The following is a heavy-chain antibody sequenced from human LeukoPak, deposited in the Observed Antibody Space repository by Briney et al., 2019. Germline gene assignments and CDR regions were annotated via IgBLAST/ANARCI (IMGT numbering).Heavy chain of an antibody. D-gene: IGHD3-3*01. CDR3: ARDSGRYDFWSGYRPLYYFDY. J-gene: IGHJ4*02. CDR2: ISAYNGNT. V-gene: IGHV1-18*01. Sequence: GASVKVSCKASGYTFTSYGISWVRQAPGQGLEWMGWISAYNGNTNYAQNLQGRVTMTTDTSTSTAYMELRSLRSDDTAVYYCARDSGRYDFWSGYRPLYYFDYWGQGTPVTVSS. CDR1: GYTFTSYG.